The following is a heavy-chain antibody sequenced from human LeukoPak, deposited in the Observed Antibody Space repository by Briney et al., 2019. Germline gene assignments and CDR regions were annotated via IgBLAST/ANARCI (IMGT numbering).Heavy chain of an antibody. D-gene: IGHD6-19*01. CDR1: GYSISSSYY. J-gene: IGHJ3*02. CDR3: AKRSSGWYKSAFDI. Sequence: SETLSLTCAVSGYSISSSYYWSWIRQPPGKGLEWIGYIYYSGSTNYNPSLQSRDTISVDTSKNQFSLKLSSVTAADTAVYYCAKRSSGWYKSAFDIWGQGTMVTVSS. CDR2: IYYSGST. V-gene: IGHV4-61*01.